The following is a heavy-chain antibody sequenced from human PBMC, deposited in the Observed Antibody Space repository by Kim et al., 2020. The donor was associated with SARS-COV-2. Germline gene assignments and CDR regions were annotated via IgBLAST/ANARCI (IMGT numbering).Heavy chain of an antibody. CDR2: NP. Sequence: NPTKAQGFKGRFGVSLDTAVSTAYLQSSSLKAEDTAVYYCARDWGGVFDYWGQGTLVTVSS. V-gene: IGHV7-4-1*02. D-gene: IGHD3-16*01. CDR3: ARDWGGVFDY. J-gene: IGHJ4*02.